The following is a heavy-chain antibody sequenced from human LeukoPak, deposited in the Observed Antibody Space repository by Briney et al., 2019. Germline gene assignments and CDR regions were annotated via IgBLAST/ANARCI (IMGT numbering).Heavy chain of an antibody. V-gene: IGHV4-59*01. J-gene: IGHJ4*02. D-gene: IGHD6-13*01. CDR2: IHYSGST. CDR1: GGSIRGYY. CDR3: ARSIAAAGTSFEY. Sequence: SETLSLTCTVSGGSIRGYYWTWIRQPPGKGLEWIGYIHYSGSTNYNPSLKSRVIMSVDTSKNQFSLKLSSVTAADTVVYYCARSIAAAGTSFEYWGQGTLVTVSS.